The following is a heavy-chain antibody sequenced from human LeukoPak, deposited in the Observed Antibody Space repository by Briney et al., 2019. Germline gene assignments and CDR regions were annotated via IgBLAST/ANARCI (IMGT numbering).Heavy chain of an antibody. CDR2: INPGGGST. CDR1: GYTFNNYY. D-gene: IGHD3-22*01. J-gene: IGHJ5*02. Sequence: ASVKVSCKASGYTFNNYYIHWVRQAPGQGLEWMGIINPGGGSTGYAQKFRGRVTMTRHTSTSTVYMDLSSLSSKDTAVYYCARVGLEYDSSGFYYPWGQGTLVTVSS. V-gene: IGHV1-46*02. CDR3: ARVGLEYDSSGFYYP.